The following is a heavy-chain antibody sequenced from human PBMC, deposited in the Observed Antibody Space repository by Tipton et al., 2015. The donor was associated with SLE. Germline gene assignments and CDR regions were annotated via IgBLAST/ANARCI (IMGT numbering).Heavy chain of an antibody. CDR2: IYYSGGT. J-gene: IGHJ4*02. CDR1: GGSISSYY. Sequence: LRLSCTVSGGSISSYYWSWIRQPPGKGLEWIGYIYYSGGTNYNPSLRSRVTISVDTSKNQFSLKLSSVTAADTAVYYCARMAAGKLPFDYWGQGTLVTVSS. CDR3: ARMAAGKLPFDY. D-gene: IGHD6-13*01. V-gene: IGHV4-59*01.